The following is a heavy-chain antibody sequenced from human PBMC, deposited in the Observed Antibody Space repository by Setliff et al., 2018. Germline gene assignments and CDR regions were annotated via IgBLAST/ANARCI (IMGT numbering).Heavy chain of an antibody. CDR3: ARAFTYYNFWSGYSDY. CDR2: IHSSGDT. V-gene: IGHV4-61*02. CDR1: GDSISSGFYY. Sequence: SETLSLTCTVSGDSISSGFYYWSWIRQPAGKGLEWIGRIHSSGDTKYNPSLKSRVTISVDTSKNQFSLNLSSVTAADTAVYYCARAFTYYNFWSGYSDYWGQGTLVTVSS. J-gene: IGHJ4*02. D-gene: IGHD3-3*01.